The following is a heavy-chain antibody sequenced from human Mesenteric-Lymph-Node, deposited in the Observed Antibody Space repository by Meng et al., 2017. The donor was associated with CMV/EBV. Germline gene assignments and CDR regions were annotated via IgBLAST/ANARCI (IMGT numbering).Heavy chain of an antibody. CDR3: AKDRAHSTPGPLYYYYRGMDV. V-gene: IGHV3-48*04. CDR2: ISRDSSIK. CDR1: GFTFNSYS. Sequence: GESLKISCAASGFTFNSYSINWVRQAPGKGLEWVSYISRDSSIKLYADSVKGRFTISRDNAENSLYLQMNSLRAEDSAVYYCAKDRAHSTPGPLYYYYRGMDVWGQGTTVTVSS. J-gene: IGHJ6*02. D-gene: IGHD2-21*01.